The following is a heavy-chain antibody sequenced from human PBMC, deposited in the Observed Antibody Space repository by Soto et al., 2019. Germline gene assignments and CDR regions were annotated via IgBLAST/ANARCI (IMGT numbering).Heavy chain of an antibody. Sequence: SETLSLTCTVSGGSVSSGTYYWSWIRQPPGKGLEWIGYIYHSGSTYYNPSLKSRVTISLDASKNQFSLQVRSATAADAAVYYCARDLKEYCSDGKCNWFDPWGQGTLVTVSS. CDR2: IYHSGST. CDR1: GGSVSSGTYY. J-gene: IGHJ5*02. V-gene: IGHV4-61*01. CDR3: ARDLKEYCSDGKCNWFDP. D-gene: IGHD2-15*01.